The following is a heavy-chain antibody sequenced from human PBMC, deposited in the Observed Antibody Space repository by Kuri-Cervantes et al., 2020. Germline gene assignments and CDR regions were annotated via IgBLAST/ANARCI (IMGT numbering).Heavy chain of an antibody. CDR1: GFTFSSYG. J-gene: IGHJ1*01. CDR3: ARVGYSSGRKARQKYFQH. D-gene: IGHD6-19*01. Sequence: GGSLRLSCAASGFTFSSYGMHWVRQAPGKGLEWVAVIWYDGSNKYYADSVKGRFTISRDNSKNTLYLQMNSLRAEDTAVYYCARVGYSSGRKARQKYFQHWGQGTLVTVSS. V-gene: IGHV3-33*01. CDR2: IWYDGSNK.